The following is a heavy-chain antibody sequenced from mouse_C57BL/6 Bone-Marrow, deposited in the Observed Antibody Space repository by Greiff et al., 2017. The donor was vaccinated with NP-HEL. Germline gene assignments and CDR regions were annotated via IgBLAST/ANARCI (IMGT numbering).Heavy chain of an antibody. CDR1: GYTFTSYW. Sequence: VQLQQPGAELVRPGTSVKLSCKASGYTFTSYWMHWVKQRPGQGLEWIGVIDPSDSYTNSNQKFKGKATLTVDTSSSTAYMQLSSLTSDDSAVYYCARDGYGGFAYWGQGTLVTVSA. J-gene: IGHJ3*01. D-gene: IGHD2-2*01. V-gene: IGHV1-59*01. CDR2: IDPSDSYT. CDR3: ARDGYGGFAY.